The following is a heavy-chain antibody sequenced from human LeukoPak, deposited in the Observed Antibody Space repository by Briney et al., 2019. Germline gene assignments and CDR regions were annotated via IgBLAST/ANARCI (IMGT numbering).Heavy chain of an antibody. Sequence: GGSLRLSCAASGFTFSSYYVRWIRQAPGKGQEWVSYISSSSSYKNYADSVKGRFTISRDNAKNSLYLQMNSLRAEDTAVYYCARAGLEQGLEPTFDYWGQGTLVTVSS. CDR1: GFTFSSYY. CDR2: ISSSSSYK. V-gene: IGHV3-11*05. CDR3: ARAGLEQGLEPTFDY. J-gene: IGHJ4*02. D-gene: IGHD6-19*01.